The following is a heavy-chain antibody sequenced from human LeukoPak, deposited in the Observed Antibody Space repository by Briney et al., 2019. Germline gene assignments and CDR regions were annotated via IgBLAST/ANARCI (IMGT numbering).Heavy chain of an antibody. Sequence: SETLSLTCSVSGGSISFTSYYWGWFRQPPGKGLEWIGYIYYSGSTNYNPSLKSRVTISVDTSKNQFSLKLSSVTAADTAVYYCARSRAFGGVIGNFDYWGQGTLVTVSS. J-gene: IGHJ4*02. CDR1: GGSISFTSYY. CDR2: IYYSGST. D-gene: IGHD3-16*02. V-gene: IGHV4-61*05. CDR3: ARSRAFGGVIGNFDY.